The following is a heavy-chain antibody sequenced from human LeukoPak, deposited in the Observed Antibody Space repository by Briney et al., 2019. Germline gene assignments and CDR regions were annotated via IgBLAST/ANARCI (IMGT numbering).Heavy chain of an antibody. CDR1: GGSITSYY. CDR2: IYYSGST. V-gene: IGHV4-59*12. CDR3: AREDQGYYGSAST. D-gene: IGHD3-10*01. Sequence: SETLSLTCTVSGGSITSYYWSWIRQPPGKGLEWIGYIYYSGSTDYNPSLKGRVTISVATSKTQFSLKLTSVTAADTAVYYCAREDQGYYGSASTWGQGTLVTVSS. J-gene: IGHJ5*02.